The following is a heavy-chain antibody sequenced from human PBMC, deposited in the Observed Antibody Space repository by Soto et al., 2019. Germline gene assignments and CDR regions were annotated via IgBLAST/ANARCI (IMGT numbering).Heavy chain of an antibody. CDR1: GGSISSSSYY. D-gene: IGHD2-21*02. CDR3: AREDDGGDRDYYGLDV. V-gene: IGHV4-39*07. CDR2: IYYSGST. Sequence: SETLSLTCTFSGGSISSSSYYWGWIRQPPGKGLEWIGSIYYSGSTYYNPSFKSRVTISVDTSKNQFSLQLSSVTAADTAVYFCAREDDGGDRDYYGLDVWGQGTTVTVSS. J-gene: IGHJ6*02.